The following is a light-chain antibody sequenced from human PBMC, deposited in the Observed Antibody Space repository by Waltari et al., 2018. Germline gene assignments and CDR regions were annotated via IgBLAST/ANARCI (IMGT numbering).Light chain of an antibody. CDR1: ALPKQY. CDR3: QSGNSRGSYYV. Sequence: SYELTKPPSVSVSPGQTARITCSGDALPKQYVYWYQQKPGQAPVLMIYKDNERPSGIPERFSGSSSGTTVTLTISGVQAEDEADYYCQSGNSRGSYYVFGTGTKVTVL. V-gene: IGLV3-25*03. CDR2: KDN. J-gene: IGLJ1*01.